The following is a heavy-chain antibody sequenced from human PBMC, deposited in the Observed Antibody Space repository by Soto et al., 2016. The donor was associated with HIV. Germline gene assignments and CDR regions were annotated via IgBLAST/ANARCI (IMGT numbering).Heavy chain of an antibody. D-gene: IGHD6-13*01. J-gene: IGHJ4*02. V-gene: IGHV3-15*01. CDR3: TTATIAAAGPPFDY. CDR1: GFTFSNAW. CDR2: IKSKTDGGTT. Sequence: EVQLVESGGGLVKPGGSLRLSCAASGFTFSNAWMSWVRQAPGKGLEWVGRIKSKTDGGTTDYAAPVKGRFTISRDDSKNTLYLQMNSLKTEDTAVYYCTTATIAAAGPPFDYWGQGTLVTVSS.